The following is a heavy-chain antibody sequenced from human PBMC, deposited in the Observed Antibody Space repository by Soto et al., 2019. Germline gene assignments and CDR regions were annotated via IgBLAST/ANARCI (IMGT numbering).Heavy chain of an antibody. CDR1: GFSLSTSGVG. J-gene: IGHJ4*02. D-gene: IGHD2-21*01. CDR3: ARRGEQASQPFDS. V-gene: IGHV2-5*01. Sequence: QITLKESGPTLVKPTQTLTLTCAFSGFSLSTSGVGVGWIRQPPGKALEWLAVIFWNYDKRYSPSVKSRLTITKDTTRNQVVLTMTNMDPVDTGTYYCARRGEQASQPFDSWGQGSLVTVS. CDR2: IFWNYDK.